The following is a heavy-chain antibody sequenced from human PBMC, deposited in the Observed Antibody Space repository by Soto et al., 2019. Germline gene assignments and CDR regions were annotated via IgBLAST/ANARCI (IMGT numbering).Heavy chain of an antibody. CDR2: ISWDGGST. CDR1: GFTFDDYA. D-gene: IGHD3-9*01. CDR3: ARGGGGTYDWYYYYGVDV. J-gene: IGHJ6*02. V-gene: IGHV3-43D*04. Sequence: PGGSLRLSCAASGFTFDDYAMHWVRQAPGKGLEWVSLISWDGGSTYYADSVKGRFTISRDNSKNSLYLRMNSLRAEDTAMYYWARGGGGTYDWYYYYGVDVWGQGTTVTVSS.